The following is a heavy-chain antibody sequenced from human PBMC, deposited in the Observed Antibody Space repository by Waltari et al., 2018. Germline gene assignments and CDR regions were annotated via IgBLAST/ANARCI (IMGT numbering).Heavy chain of an antibody. Sequence: QVRLQESGPGLVKPSETLSLTCTVSAASISSYYWSWIRQPPGKGLEWIAYIYFSGSTSYNPSLKSRVAISGDTSKKQFSLRLSSATAADTAVYYCARGDTSNWFASYFDFWGQGILVSVSS. CDR2: IYFSGST. V-gene: IGHV4-59*01. J-gene: IGHJ4*02. CDR1: AASISSYY. D-gene: IGHD3-10*01. CDR3: ARGDTSNWFASYFDF.